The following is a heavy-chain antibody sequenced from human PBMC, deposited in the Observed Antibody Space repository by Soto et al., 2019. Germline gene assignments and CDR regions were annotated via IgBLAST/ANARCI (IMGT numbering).Heavy chain of an antibody. J-gene: IGHJ6*02. CDR2: IYYSGSA. CDR1: GDSISSSDYY. D-gene: IGHD3-10*01. Sequence: PSETLSLTCTVSGDSISSSDYYWGWIRQPPGKGLEWIGNIYYSGSASYHPSLKSRVTISVDTSKNQVSLKLNSVTAADTAVYYCARARRYYGSGRMDYYYGMDVWGQGTTVTVS. CDR3: ARARRYYGSGRMDYYYGMDV. V-gene: IGHV4-39*01.